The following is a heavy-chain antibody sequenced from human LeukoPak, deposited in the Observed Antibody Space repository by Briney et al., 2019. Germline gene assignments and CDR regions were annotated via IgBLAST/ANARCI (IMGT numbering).Heavy chain of an antibody. CDR3: ARAAYVEQPEILRFLEYYYYMDV. D-gene: IGHD3-3*01. V-gene: IGHV1-69*05. J-gene: IGHJ6*03. CDR1: GGTFSSYA. CDR2: IIPIFGTA. Sequence: ASVKVSYKASGGTFSSYAISWVRQAPGQGLEWMGGIIPIFGTANYAQKFQGRVTITTDESTSTAYMELSSLRSEDTAVYYCARAAYVEQPEILRFLEYYYYMDVWGKGTTVTVSS.